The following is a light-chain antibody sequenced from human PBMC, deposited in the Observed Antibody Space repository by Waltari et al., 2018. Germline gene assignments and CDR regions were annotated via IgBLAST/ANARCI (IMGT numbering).Light chain of an antibody. Sequence: QSALTQPPSASGSPGQSVTISCTGTSSDVGGYNYVSWYQQHPGKAPKLMIYEVSKRPSGVPDRFSGSNSGNTASLTVSGLQAEDEADYYCSSYVGSNNYVFGTGTKVTVL. CDR1: SSDVGGYNY. J-gene: IGLJ1*01. CDR2: EVS. CDR3: SSYVGSNNYV. V-gene: IGLV2-8*01.